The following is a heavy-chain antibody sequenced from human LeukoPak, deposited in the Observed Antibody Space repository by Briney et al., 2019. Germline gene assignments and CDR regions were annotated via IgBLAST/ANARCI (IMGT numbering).Heavy chain of an antibody. J-gene: IGHJ2*01. Sequence: PGGSLRLSCAASGFTFSSYAMHWVRQAPGKGLKWVAVIWYDGSNKYYADSVKGRFTISRDNSKNTLYLQMNSLRAEDTAVYYCARELISTTWRGNRSYFDLWGRGTLDTVSS. CDR3: ARELISTTWRGNRSYFDL. CDR2: IWYDGSNK. V-gene: IGHV3-33*08. D-gene: IGHD1-1*01. CDR1: GFTFSSYA.